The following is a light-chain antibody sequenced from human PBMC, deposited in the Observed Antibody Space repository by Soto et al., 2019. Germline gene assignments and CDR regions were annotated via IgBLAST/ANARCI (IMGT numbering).Light chain of an antibody. Sequence: EIVMPKYHSTLSVSPGGRATLSCRASQSISDTLAWYQQKPGQAPRLLIYGASTRAPGFPARFSGSGSGTDFTLTISSLQSEDFAVYYCQQYNNWPWTFGQGTNVDI. CDR1: QSISDT. V-gene: IGKV3-15*01. CDR3: QQYNNWPWT. CDR2: GAS. J-gene: IGKJ1*01.